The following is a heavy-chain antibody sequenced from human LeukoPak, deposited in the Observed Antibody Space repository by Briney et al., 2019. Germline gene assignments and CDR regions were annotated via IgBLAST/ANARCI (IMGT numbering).Heavy chain of an antibody. Sequence: GASVKVSCKVSGYTLTELSMHWVRQAPGKGLEWMGGFDPEDGETIYAQKFQGRVTMTRNTSISTAYMELSSLRSEDTAVYYCARGLAAVAWGQGTLVTVSS. V-gene: IGHV1-24*01. CDR2: FDPEDGET. J-gene: IGHJ4*02. D-gene: IGHD6-19*01. CDR3: ARGLAAVA. CDR1: GYTLTELS.